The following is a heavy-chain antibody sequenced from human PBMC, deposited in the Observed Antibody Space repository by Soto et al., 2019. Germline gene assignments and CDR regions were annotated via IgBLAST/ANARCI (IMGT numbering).Heavy chain of an antibody. CDR3: ARSGYSSSARSGYRYYYYYSGMDV. Sequence: QVQLVESGGGVVQPGRSLRLSCAASGFTFSSYAMHWVRQAPGKGLEWVAVISYDGSNKYYADSVKGRFTISRDNSKNTLYLQMNSLRAEDTAVYSCARSGYSSSARSGYRYYYYYSGMDVWGQGTTVTVSS. D-gene: IGHD6-6*01. CDR2: ISYDGSNK. CDR1: GFTFSSYA. V-gene: IGHV3-30-3*01. J-gene: IGHJ6*02.